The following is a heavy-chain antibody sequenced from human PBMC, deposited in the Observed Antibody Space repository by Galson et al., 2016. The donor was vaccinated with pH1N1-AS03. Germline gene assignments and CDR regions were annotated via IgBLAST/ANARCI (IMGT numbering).Heavy chain of an antibody. CDR3: VRDSNAGSFGY. CDR2: MWHDGIAK. J-gene: IGHJ4*02. D-gene: IGHD2-2*01. Sequence: SLRLSCAASGFSFNSYGMHWVRQAPGKGLEWVTFMWHDGIAKRYANSVKVRFAISRDSYKTLVYLQMNSLRSEDTGVYYCVRDSNAGSFGYWGQGALVTVSS. CDR1: GFSFNSYG. V-gene: IGHV3-30*02.